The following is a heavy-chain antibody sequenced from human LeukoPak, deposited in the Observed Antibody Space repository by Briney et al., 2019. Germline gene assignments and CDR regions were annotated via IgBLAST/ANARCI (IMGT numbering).Heavy chain of an antibody. D-gene: IGHD4-17*01. J-gene: IGHJ3*01. Sequence: GGSLRLSCAASGFAVSSNYMSWVRQAPGKGLEWISIIFSGGNTYYADSVKGRFTISRDDSKNTLYLQMNSLRAEDTAVYYCATTTRGGAFDVWGQGTMVTVSS. CDR2: IFSGGNT. V-gene: IGHV3-66*01. CDR1: GFAVSSNY. CDR3: ATTTRGGAFDV.